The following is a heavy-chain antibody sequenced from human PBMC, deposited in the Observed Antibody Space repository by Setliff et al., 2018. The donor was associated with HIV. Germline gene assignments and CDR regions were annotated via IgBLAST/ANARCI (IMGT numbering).Heavy chain of an antibody. J-gene: IGHJ5*02. CDR2: ISYSGGS. D-gene: IGHD2-15*01. V-gene: IGHV4-31*03. CDR3: ARLNVEMFVVMAATPGGFGP. Sequence: SETLSLTCTVSGDSISSDAYYWSWIRQHPEKGLEWVGYISYSGGSYYNPSLKSRISISMDTSKNQFSLKLKSVTAADTAVYYCARLNVEMFVVMAATPGGFGPWGQGILVTVSS. CDR1: GDSISSDAYY.